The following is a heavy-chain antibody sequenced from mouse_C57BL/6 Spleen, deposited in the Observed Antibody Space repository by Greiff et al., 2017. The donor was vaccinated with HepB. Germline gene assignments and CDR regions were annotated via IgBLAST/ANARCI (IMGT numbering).Heavy chain of an antibody. CDR1: GYTFTSYW. J-gene: IGHJ4*01. CDR2: IDPSDSYT. Sequence: QVQLQQPGAELVKPGASVKLSCKASGYTFTSYWMQWVKQRPGQGLVWIGEIDPSDSYTNYNQKFKGKATLTVDTSSSTAYMQLSSLTSEDSAVYYCARSRVYYRAMDYWGQGTSVTVSS. D-gene: IGHD2-12*01. V-gene: IGHV1-50*01. CDR3: ARSRVYYRAMDY.